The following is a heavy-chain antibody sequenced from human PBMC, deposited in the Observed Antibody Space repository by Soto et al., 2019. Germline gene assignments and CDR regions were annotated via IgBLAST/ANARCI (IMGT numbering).Heavy chain of an antibody. D-gene: IGHD6-19*01. CDR2: ISSSSSTI. J-gene: IGHJ6*03. CDR3: ARDRAVAGTDYYYYYYMDV. CDR1: GFTFSSYS. V-gene: IGHV3-48*01. Sequence: EVQLVESGGGLVQPGGPLRLSCAASGFTFSSYSMNWVRQAPGKGLEWVSYISSSSSTIYYADSVKGRFTISRDNAKNSLYLQMNSLRAEDTAVYYCARDRAVAGTDYYYYYYMDVWGKGTTVTVSS.